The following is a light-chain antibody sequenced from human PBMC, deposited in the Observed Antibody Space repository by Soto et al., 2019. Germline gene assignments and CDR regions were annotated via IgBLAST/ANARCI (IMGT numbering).Light chain of an antibody. V-gene: IGKV3-11*01. CDR1: QTVNSR. J-gene: IGKJ4*01. Sequence: IMVKQSPGTLSSTPGERATLSRRASQTVNSRLAWYQHKPGQAPRLLIYHTSNRATGIPARFSGSGSGTDFALTITSLQAEDFATYYCQQLRLYPSTFGGGTKVDIK. CDR2: HTS. CDR3: QQLRLYPST.